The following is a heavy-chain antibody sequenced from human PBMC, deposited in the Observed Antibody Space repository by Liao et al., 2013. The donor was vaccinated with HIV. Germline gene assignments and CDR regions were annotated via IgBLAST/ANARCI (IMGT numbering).Heavy chain of an antibody. CDR2: INQRGST. D-gene: IGHD1-26*01. Sequence: QVQLQQWGAGLLRPSETLSLTCAVYGGTFWGYSWTWIRESPGMGLEWIGDINQRGSTNYNASLKSRVTISVDPSKNQFSLQMTSVTAADMTMYYCARGSPSLHGAFDFWGRGTMVIVSS. V-gene: IGHV4-34*02. J-gene: IGHJ3*01. CDR3: ARGSPSLHGAFDF. CDR1: GGTFWGYS.